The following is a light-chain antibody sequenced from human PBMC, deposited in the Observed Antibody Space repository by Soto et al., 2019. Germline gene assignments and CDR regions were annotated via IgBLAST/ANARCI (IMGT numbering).Light chain of an antibody. Sequence: DIQVTQSPSSVSASVGDRVTITCRATRDISRWLAWYQQKPGKAPKLVIYAASTRAAAVPDRFTGSGSGTDFALTISRLEPEDFGVYYCQQYGDSPLTSGPGTKVDIK. J-gene: IGKJ3*01. V-gene: IGKV1-12*01. CDR3: QQYGDSPLT. CDR1: RDISRW. CDR2: AAS.